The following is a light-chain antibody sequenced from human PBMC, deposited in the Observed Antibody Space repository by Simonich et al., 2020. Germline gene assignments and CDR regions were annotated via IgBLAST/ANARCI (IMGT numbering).Light chain of an antibody. V-gene: IGLV6-57*03. CDR2: EDN. CDR3: CSYAGSYTLV. Sequence: NFMLTQPHSVSESPGKTVTISCTRSSCSIASNYVQWYQQRPRSAPTTVIYEDNQRPAGCPDRFSGSIDSSSNSASLTISGLQAEDEADDYCCSYAGSYTLVFGGGTKLTVL. CDR1: SCSIASNY. J-gene: IGLJ2*01.